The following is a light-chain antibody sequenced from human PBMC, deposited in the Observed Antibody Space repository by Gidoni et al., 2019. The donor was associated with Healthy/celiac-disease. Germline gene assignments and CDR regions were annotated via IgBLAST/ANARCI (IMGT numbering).Light chain of an antibody. J-gene: IGKJ4*01. V-gene: IGKV3-11*01. CDR2: DAS. CDR1: QSVSSY. CDR3: QQRSNWLLT. Sequence: EIVLPQSPATLSLLPGERATLPCRASQSVSSYLAWYQQKPGKAPRLLIYDASNRATGIPARFSGSGSGTDFTLTISSLEPEDFAIYYCQQRSNWLLTFGGGTKVEIK.